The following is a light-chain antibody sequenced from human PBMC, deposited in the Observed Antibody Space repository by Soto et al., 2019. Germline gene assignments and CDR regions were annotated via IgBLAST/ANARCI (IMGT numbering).Light chain of an antibody. Sequence: QLVLTQSPSASASLGASVKLTCTLSSGHSSYAIAWHQQQPEKGPRYLMKLNSDGSHSKGDGIPDRFSGSSSGAERYLTISRRQYEDAADYYCQTWGTGIHVVFGGGTKLTVL. CDR2: LNSDGSH. CDR1: SGHSSYA. V-gene: IGLV4-69*01. CDR3: QTWGTGIHVV. J-gene: IGLJ2*01.